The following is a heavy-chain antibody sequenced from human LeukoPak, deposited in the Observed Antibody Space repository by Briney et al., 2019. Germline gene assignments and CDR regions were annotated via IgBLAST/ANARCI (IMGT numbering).Heavy chain of an antibody. Sequence: SVKVSCKASGGTFSSYTISWVRQAPGQGLEWMGRVIPTLGIGNYAQKFQGRVTITADKSTSTAYMELSSMRSEDTAVYYCARDRGDYYDSSGYYYVSYWGQGTLVTVSS. CDR2: VIPTLGIG. CDR3: ARDRGDYYDSSGYYYVSY. V-gene: IGHV1-69*04. J-gene: IGHJ4*02. CDR1: GGTFSSYT. D-gene: IGHD3-22*01.